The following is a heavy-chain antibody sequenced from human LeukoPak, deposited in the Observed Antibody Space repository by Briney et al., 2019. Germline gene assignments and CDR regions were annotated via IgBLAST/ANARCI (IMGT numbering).Heavy chain of an antibody. CDR2: TNPSGGST. CDR1: GYTFTSYY. D-gene: IGHD6-19*01. Sequence: ASVKVSCKASGYTFTSYYMHWVRQALGQGLEWMGITNPSGGSTSYAQKFQGRVTMTRDTSTSTVYVELSSLRSEDTAVYYCARERPTVAGHYHYYGMDVWGQGTTVTVSS. V-gene: IGHV1-46*01. CDR3: ARERPTVAGHYHYYGMDV. J-gene: IGHJ6*02.